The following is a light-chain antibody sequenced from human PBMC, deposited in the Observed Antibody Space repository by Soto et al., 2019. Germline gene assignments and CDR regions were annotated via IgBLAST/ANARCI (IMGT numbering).Light chain of an antibody. Sequence: EIVMTQSPATLSVSPGERATLSCRASQNVNSNLAWYQQKPGQAPRLLIYGASTRATGIPARFSGSGSGTEFTLTISSLQSEDFSLYYCQQYNNWPPWTFGQGTKVEIQ. J-gene: IGKJ1*01. CDR2: GAS. V-gene: IGKV3-15*01. CDR1: QNVNSN. CDR3: QQYNNWPPWT.